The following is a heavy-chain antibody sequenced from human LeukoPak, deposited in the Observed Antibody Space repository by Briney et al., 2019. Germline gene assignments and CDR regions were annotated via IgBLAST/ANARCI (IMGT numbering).Heavy chain of an antibody. D-gene: IGHD1-7*01. Sequence: GESLKISCKNSGYSFTSYWIGWVRQMPGKGLEWMGIIYPGDSDTRYSPSFQGQVTISADKSISTAYLQWSSLKASDTAMYYCARQLELRPDAFDIWGQGTMVTVSS. J-gene: IGHJ3*02. CDR1: GYSFTSYW. V-gene: IGHV5-51*01. CDR2: IYPGDSDT. CDR3: ARQLELRPDAFDI.